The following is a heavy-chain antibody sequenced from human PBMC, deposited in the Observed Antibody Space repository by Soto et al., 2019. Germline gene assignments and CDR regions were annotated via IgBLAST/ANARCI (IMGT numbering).Heavy chain of an antibody. Sequence: GGSLRLSCAASGFTFSSYAMHWVRQAPGKGLEWVAVISYDGSNKYYADSVKGRFTISRDNSKNTLYLQMNSLRAEDTAVYYCARDNAWREGATSTSKDYWGQGTLVTVSS. CDR2: ISYDGSNK. CDR3: ARDNAWREGATSTSKDY. CDR1: GFTFSSYA. D-gene: IGHD1-26*01. J-gene: IGHJ4*02. V-gene: IGHV3-30-3*01.